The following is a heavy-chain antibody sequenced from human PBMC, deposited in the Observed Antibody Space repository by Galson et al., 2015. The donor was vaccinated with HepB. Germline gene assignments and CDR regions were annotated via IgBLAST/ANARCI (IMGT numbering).Heavy chain of an antibody. D-gene: IGHD2-2*01. CDR1: GGTFSSYA. J-gene: IGHJ4*02. V-gene: IGHV3-23*01. CDR2: ISGSDGST. CDR3: AKGYVFFDY. Sequence: SCKASGGTFSSYAMSWVRQAPGKGLEWVSGISGSDGSTYYADSVKGRFTISRDNSKNTLYLQMNSLRAEDTAIYYCAKGYVFFDYWGQGTLVTVSS.